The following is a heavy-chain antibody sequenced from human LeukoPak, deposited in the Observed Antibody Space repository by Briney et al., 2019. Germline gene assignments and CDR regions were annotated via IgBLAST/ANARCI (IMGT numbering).Heavy chain of an antibody. CDR3: ARERSSGLAL. D-gene: IGHD6-19*01. CDR2: IYSSGSA. CDR1: GDSTSGYY. V-gene: IGHV4-4*07. Sequence: SETLSLTCTVPGDSTSGYYWSWIRQPAEKGLEWIGRIYSSGSANYNPSLKSRVTMSLDTSKKQFYLQMNSVTAADTAIYYCARERSSGLALWGQGALVTLSS. J-gene: IGHJ5*02.